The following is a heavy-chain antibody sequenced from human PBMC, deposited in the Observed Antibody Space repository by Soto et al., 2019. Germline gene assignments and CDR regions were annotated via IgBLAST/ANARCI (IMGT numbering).Heavy chain of an antibody. CDR3: ARGGYYDILTGRFDY. Sequence: PGRSLRLSCAASGFTFSSYGMHWVRQSPGKGLEWVTVMWYDGSNKYYADSVKARFTISRDNSKNTLYLQMNSLRAEDTAVYYCARGGYYDILTGRFDYWGQGTLVTVSS. J-gene: IGHJ4*02. CDR2: MWYDGSNK. D-gene: IGHD3-9*01. CDR1: GFTFSSYG. V-gene: IGHV3-33*01.